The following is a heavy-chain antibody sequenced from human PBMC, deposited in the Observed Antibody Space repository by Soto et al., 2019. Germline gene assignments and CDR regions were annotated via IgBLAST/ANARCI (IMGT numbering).Heavy chain of an antibody. CDR2: ITHSGST. Sequence: PSETLSLTCAVYGGSFSGYYWSWIRQPPGKGLEWIGEITHSGSTNYNPSLKSRVTISVDTSKNQFSLKLSSVTAADTAVYYCARGRWLVWRGDWFDPWGQGTLVTASS. CDR1: GGSFSGYY. J-gene: IGHJ5*02. CDR3: ARGRWLVWRGDWFDP. D-gene: IGHD6-19*01. V-gene: IGHV4-34*01.